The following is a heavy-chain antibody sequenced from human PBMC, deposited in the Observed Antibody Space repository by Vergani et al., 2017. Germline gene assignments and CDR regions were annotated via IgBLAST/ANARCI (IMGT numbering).Heavy chain of an antibody. J-gene: IGHJ4*02. V-gene: IGHV1-18*01. Sequence: QVQLVQSGAEVKKPGSSVKVSCKASGGTFSSYAISWVRQAPGQGLEWMGWISASNDNRNYAEKIQGRVTMTTDPSTSTAYMELRSLRFDDTAVYYCARVDRGSFDYWGQGTLVTVSS. CDR1: GGTFSSYA. CDR3: ARVDRGSFDY. D-gene: IGHD1-14*01. CDR2: ISASNDNR.